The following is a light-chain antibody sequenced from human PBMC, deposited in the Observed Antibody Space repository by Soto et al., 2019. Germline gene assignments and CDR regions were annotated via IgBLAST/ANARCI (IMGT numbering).Light chain of an antibody. CDR1: SSDIGRYNY. V-gene: IGLV2-8*01. Sequence: QSALTQPPSASGSPGQSVTISCTGTSSDIGRYNYVSWYQQHPGRAPKLMIYEVDRRPSGVPDSFSGSKSGNTASLTVSGLQAEDEADYYCCSYAGSNNFGVFGTGTKVNVL. CDR2: EVD. CDR3: CSYAGSNNFGV. J-gene: IGLJ1*01.